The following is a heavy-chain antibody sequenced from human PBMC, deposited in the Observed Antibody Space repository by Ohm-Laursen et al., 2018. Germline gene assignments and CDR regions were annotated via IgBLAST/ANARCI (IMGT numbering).Heavy chain of an antibody. CDR3: ARDATAGGTLG. CDR1: GFTFTSHW. V-gene: IGHV3-74*01. CDR2: INSDGRVT. D-gene: IGHD6-13*01. J-gene: IGHJ4*02. Sequence: SLRLSCAAFGFTFTSHWMHWVRQAPGKGLVWVSSINSDGRVTNYADSVKGRFTISRDNAKSSLYLQMHSLRGDDTAVYYCARDATAGGTLGWGQGTLVTVSS.